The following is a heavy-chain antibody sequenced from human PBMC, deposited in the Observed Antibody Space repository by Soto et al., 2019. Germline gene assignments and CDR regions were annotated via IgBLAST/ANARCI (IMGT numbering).Heavy chain of an antibody. J-gene: IGHJ4*02. V-gene: IGHV4-31*03. CDR1: GGSISSGGYY. D-gene: IGHD3-22*01. Sequence: SETLSLTCTVSGGSISSGGYYWSWIRQHPGKGLEWIGYIYYSGSTYYNPSLKSRVTISVDTSKNQFSLKLSSVTAADTAVYYCARDSSLRDDSRSLDYWGQGTLVTVSS. CDR3: ARDSSLRDDSRSLDY. CDR2: IYYSGST.